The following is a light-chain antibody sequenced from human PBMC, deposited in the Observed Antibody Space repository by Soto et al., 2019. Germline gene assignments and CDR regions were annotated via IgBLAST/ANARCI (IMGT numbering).Light chain of an antibody. Sequence: DIQMTQSPSSLSASVGDRVTITCRASQTISTYLNWYQQKPGKAPELLIYTASTLQSGVPSRFSGSGSGTDFTLTISSLQPEDFATYYCQQSYATPTWTFGQGTNVEI. CDR3: QQSYATPTWT. CDR1: QTISTY. V-gene: IGKV1-39*01. J-gene: IGKJ1*01. CDR2: TAS.